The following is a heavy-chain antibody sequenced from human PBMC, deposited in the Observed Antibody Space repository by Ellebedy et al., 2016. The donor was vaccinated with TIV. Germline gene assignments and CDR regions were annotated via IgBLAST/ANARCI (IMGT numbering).Heavy chain of an antibody. CDR3: ARDFTTIRGVMNPFDY. V-gene: IGHV6-1*01. CDR2: TYYRSKWLI. Sequence: SQTLSLTCXISGDSASVNSVACSWIRQSPSGGLQWLGRTYYRSKWLIYYAESVKSRITINQDTSKNQVSLQLNSVTPEDTAVYYCARDFTTIRGVMNPFDYWGQGTLVTVSS. CDR1: GDSASVNSVA. D-gene: IGHD3-10*01. J-gene: IGHJ4*02.